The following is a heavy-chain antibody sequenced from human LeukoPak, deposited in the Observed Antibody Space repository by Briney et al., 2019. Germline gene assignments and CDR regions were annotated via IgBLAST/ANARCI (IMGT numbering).Heavy chain of an antibody. CDR3: ATDRESWELNAFDI. CDR1: GYTFTSYG. D-gene: IGHD1-26*01. J-gene: IGHJ3*02. Sequence: ASVKVSCKASGYTFTSYGISWVRQAPGQGLEWMGWISAYNGNTNYAQKLQGRVTMTEDTSTDTAYMELSSLRSEDTAVYYCATDRESWELNAFDIWGQGTMVTVSS. CDR2: ISAYNGNT. V-gene: IGHV1-18*01.